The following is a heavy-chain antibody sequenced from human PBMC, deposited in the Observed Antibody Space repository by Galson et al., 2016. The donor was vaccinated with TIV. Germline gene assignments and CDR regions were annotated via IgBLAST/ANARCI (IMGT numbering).Heavy chain of an antibody. D-gene: IGHD3-16*02. CDR1: GGTFKIHS. V-gene: IGHV1-69*13. CDR2: IIPVFGTA. Sequence: SVKVSCKASGGTFKIHSITWVRQAPGQGLEWTGGIIPVFGTADYAQSFRGRVTITADESTNTAYLQLSSLRSEDTAVYYCATVITFGGLIVYGRDYGMDVWGQGTTVTVSS. J-gene: IGHJ6*02. CDR3: ATVITFGGLIVYGRDYGMDV.